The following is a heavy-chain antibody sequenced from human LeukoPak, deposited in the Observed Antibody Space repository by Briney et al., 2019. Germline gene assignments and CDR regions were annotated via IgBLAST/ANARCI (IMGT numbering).Heavy chain of an antibody. V-gene: IGHV4-34*01. Sequence: SETLSLTCAVYGGSFSGYFWSWIRQPPGKGLEWIGEINHSGSTNYNPSLKSRVTISVDTSKKQFSLRLTSVTAADTAVYYCARDTGQYAPGTPGFTRFDPWGQGTLVTVSS. CDR1: GGSFSGYF. J-gene: IGHJ5*02. CDR3: ARDTGQYAPGTPGFTRFDP. D-gene: IGHD2-8*01. CDR2: INHSGST.